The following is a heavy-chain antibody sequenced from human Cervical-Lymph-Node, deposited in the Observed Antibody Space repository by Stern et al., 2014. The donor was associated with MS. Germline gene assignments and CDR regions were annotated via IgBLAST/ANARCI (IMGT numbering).Heavy chain of an antibody. J-gene: IGHJ4*02. D-gene: IGHD2-2*02. CDR1: GFSLTTSGVG. Sequence: QVTLKESGPTVMKPTQTLTLTCTFSGFSLTTSGVGVGWIRQPPGKALEWLALIYWDDDNRYSPSLKSRLTISKTTSRNQVFLTMTHMTPVETVTYYCAHAGNCYTSQHYFDVWGQGTLVTVSS. V-gene: IGHV2-5*02. CDR2: IYWDDDN. CDR3: AHAGNCYTSQHYFDV.